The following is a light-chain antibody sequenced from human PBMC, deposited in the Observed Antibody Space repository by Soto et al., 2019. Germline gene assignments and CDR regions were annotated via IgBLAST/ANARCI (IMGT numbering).Light chain of an antibody. CDR2: DVS. CDR1: SSDVGGYNY. J-gene: IGLJ1*01. V-gene: IGLV2-14*01. Sequence: QSALTQPASVPGSPGQSITISCTGTSSDVGGYNYVSWYQQHPGKAPKLMIYDVSNRPSGVSNRFSGSKSGNTASLTISGLQAEDDADYYCSSYTSSSTLLYVFGTGTKVTVL. CDR3: SSYTSSSTLLYV.